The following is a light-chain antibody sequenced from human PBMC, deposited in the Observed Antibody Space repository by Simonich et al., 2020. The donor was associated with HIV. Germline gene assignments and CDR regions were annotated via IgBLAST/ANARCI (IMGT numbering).Light chain of an antibody. CDR2: EGS. CDR1: YTDVGAYNY. V-gene: IGLV2-23*03. CDR3: CSYAGSSTFHVV. Sequence: QSALAQPASVSGSPGQSITISCTGTYTDVGAYNYVSWYQQHPGKAPKLMIHEGSKRHSGVSNRFSGSKSGNTASLTISGLQAEDEADYYCCSYAGSSTFHVVFGGGTKLTVL. J-gene: IGLJ2*01.